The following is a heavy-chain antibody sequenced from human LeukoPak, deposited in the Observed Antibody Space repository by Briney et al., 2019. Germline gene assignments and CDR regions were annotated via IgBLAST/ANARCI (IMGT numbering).Heavy chain of an antibody. Sequence: GASAKVSCKSSGYTFTSYFMHWVRQAPGQGLEWMGIINPSGGSTSYAQKFQGRVTMTRDTSTSTVYVELSSLRSEDTAVYYCARPTLVQYGGCDYWGQGTLVTVSS. D-gene: IGHD4-23*01. V-gene: IGHV1-46*01. CDR1: GYTFTSYF. CDR2: INPSGGST. CDR3: ARPTLVQYGGCDY. J-gene: IGHJ4*02.